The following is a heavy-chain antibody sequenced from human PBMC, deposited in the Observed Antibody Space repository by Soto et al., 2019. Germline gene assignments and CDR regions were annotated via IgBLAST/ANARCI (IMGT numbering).Heavy chain of an antibody. J-gene: IGHJ5*02. Sequence: ASVKVSCKASGYTFTSYGISWVRQAPGQGLEWMGWISAYNGNTNYAQKLQGRVTMTTDTSTSTAYMELGSLRSDDTAVYYCARHIVVVPAANGGGHWFDPWGQGTLVTVSS. V-gene: IGHV1-18*01. CDR3: ARHIVVVPAANGGGHWFDP. CDR2: ISAYNGNT. CDR1: GYTFTSYG. D-gene: IGHD2-2*01.